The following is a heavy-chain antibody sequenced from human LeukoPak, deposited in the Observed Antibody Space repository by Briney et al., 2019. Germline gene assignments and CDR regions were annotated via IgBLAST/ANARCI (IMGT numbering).Heavy chain of an antibody. CDR1: EFSVSSNY. CDR2: IYSGGSL. Sequence: GGSLRLSRAASEFSVSSNYMTWVRQAPGKGLEWVSVIYSGGSLYYADPGKGRFTISRDNSKNTVYFQMGSLRAEDMAVYYCVSSDYGDYGSFDYWGQGTLVTVSS. V-gene: IGHV3-53*05. CDR3: VSSDYGDYGSFDY. D-gene: IGHD4-17*01. J-gene: IGHJ4*02.